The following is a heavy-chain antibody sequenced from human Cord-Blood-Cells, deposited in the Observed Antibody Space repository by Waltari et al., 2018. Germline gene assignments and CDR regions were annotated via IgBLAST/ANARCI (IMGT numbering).Heavy chain of an antibody. Sequence: QLQLQESGPGLVKPSETLSLTCTVSGGPISSSSYYWGWIRQPPGKGLEWIGSIYYSGSTYYNPSLKSRVTISVDTSKNKFSLKLSSVTAADTAVYYCARHTGGYDFWSGYYAFDIWGQGTMVTVSS. J-gene: IGHJ3*02. CDR2: IYYSGST. D-gene: IGHD3-3*01. CDR3: ARHTGGYDFWSGYYAFDI. V-gene: IGHV4-39*01. CDR1: GGPISSSSYY.